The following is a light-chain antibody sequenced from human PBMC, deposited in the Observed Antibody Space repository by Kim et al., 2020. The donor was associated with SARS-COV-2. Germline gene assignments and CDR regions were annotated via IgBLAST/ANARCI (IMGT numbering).Light chain of an antibody. Sequence: SLAPGESDSLSCKASQLTATYFAWYQHRPGQAPRLLIHDVCTRASGVPDRFSGSGSGTEFTLTISRVEAEDVAVYYCQQYNISPWTFGQGTKLEIK. J-gene: IGKJ1*01. CDR3: QQYNISPWT. V-gene: IGKV3D-20*02. CDR2: DVC. CDR1: QLTATY.